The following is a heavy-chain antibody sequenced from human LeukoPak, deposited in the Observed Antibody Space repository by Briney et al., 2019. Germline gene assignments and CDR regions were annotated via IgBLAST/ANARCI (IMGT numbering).Heavy chain of an antibody. V-gene: IGHV6-1*01. D-gene: IGHD6-19*01. CDR2: TYYRSKWYN. J-gene: IGHJ5*02. Sequence: SQTLSLTCAISGDSFSSNSAAWSWIRQSPSRGLEWLGRTYYRSKWYNDYAVSVKSRITINPDTSKNQFSLQLNSVTPEDTAVYYCARDPTDLAVAGTTYNWFDPWGQGTLVTVSS. CDR1: GDSFSSNSAA. CDR3: ARDPTDLAVAGTTYNWFDP.